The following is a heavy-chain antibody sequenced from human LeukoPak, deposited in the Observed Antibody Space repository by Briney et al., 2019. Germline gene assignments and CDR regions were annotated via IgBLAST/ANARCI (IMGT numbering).Heavy chain of an antibody. J-gene: IGHJ6*03. Sequence: GGSLRLSCLASGFTFRNAWMSWVRLTLGKGLEWVGRIKNKPDGETTDYAAPVKGRFTISRDDSKNTLYLQMESLKTEDTALYYCTTDVVGRDGYAYYYYYMDVWGKGTTVTVSS. CDR1: GFTFRNAW. CDR2: IKNKPDGETT. D-gene: IGHD5-24*01. CDR3: TTDVVGRDGYAYYYYYMDV. V-gene: IGHV3-15*01.